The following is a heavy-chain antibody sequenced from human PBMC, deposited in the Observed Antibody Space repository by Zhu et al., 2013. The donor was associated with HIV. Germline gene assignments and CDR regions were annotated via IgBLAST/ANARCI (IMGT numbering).Heavy chain of an antibody. V-gene: IGHV1-69*08. D-gene: IGHD6-13*01. J-gene: IGHJ4*02. CDR3: ARDSRTPLYSSSWYGPFDY. CDR1: GGTFSSYT. Sequence: QVQLVQSGAEVKKPGSSVKVSCKASGGTFSSYTISWVRQAPGQGLEWMGRIIPILGIANYAQKFQGRVTITADESTSTAYMELSSLRSEDTAVYYCARDSRTPLYSSSWYGPFDYWGQGTLVTVSS. CDR2: IIPILGIA.